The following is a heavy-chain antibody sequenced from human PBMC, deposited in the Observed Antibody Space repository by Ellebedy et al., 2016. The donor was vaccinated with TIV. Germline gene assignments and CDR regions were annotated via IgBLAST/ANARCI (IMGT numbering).Heavy chain of an antibody. J-gene: IGHJ6*02. V-gene: IGHV6-1*01. Sequence: SQTLSLTCVISGDSVSTDIGWNWIRQSPSRGLEWLGRTYYRYKWNNDYAVSLKSRITINPDTSKNLCSLQLNSVTPEDTAVYYCARGWFGSGMGVWGQGTTVTVSS. CDR2: TYYRYKWNN. CDR1: GDSVSTDIG. CDR3: ARGWFGSGMGV. D-gene: IGHD3-10*01.